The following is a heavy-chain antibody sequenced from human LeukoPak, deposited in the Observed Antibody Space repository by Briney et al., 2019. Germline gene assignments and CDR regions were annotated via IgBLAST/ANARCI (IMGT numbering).Heavy chain of an antibody. CDR1: GFTFSSYA. D-gene: IGHD3/OR15-3a*01. V-gene: IGHV3-30-3*01. CDR2: ISYDGSNK. J-gene: IGHJ4*02. CDR3: VKGVEGAMVFGGDY. Sequence: GGSLRLSCAASGFTFSSYAMHWVRQAPGKGLEWVAVISYDGSNKYYADSVKGRFTISRDNSKNTLYLQMNSLRAEDTAVYYCVKGVEGAMVFGGDYWGQGTLVTVSS.